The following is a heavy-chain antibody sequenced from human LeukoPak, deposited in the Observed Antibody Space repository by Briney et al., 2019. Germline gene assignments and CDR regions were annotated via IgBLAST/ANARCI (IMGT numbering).Heavy chain of an antibody. CDR2: ISGSGGST. Sequence: VGSLRLSSAVSGLFFPDAWMSWVRQAPGKGLEWVSAISGSGGSTYYADSVKGRFTISRDNSKNTLYLQMNSLRAEDTAVYYCAKDRAMVRGVTLIDYWGRGTLVTVSS. CDR1: GLFFPDAW. V-gene: IGHV3-23*01. J-gene: IGHJ4*02. CDR3: AKDRAMVRGVTLIDY. D-gene: IGHD3-10*01.